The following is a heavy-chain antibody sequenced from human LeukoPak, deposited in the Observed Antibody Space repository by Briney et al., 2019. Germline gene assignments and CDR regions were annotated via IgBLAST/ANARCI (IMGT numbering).Heavy chain of an antibody. J-gene: IGHJ5*02. D-gene: IGHD3-3*01. V-gene: IGHV4-34*01. CDR2: INHSGST. Sequence: SETLSLTCAVYGGSFSGYYWSWIRQPPGKGLEWIGEINHSGSTNYNPSLKSRVTISVDTSKNQFSLKLSSVTAADTAVYYCARGLKYYDFWSGYSRSIYNWFDPWGQGTLVTVSS. CDR1: GGSFSGYY. CDR3: ARGLKYYDFWSGYSRSIYNWFDP.